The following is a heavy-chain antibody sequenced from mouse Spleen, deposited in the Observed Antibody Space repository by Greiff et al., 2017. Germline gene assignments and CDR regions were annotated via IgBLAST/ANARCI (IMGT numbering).Heavy chain of an antibody. CDR2: ISYDGSN. D-gene: IGHD2-12*01. CDR3: ARKDDVGVY. J-gene: IGHJ2*01. CDR1: GYSITSGYY. V-gene: IGHV3-6*01. Sequence: EVQLQQSGPGLVKPSQSLSLTCSVTGYSITSGYYWNWIRQFPGNKLEWMGYISYDGSNNYNPSLKNRISITRDTSKNQFFLKLNSVTTEDTATYYCARKDDVGVYWGQGTTLTVSS.